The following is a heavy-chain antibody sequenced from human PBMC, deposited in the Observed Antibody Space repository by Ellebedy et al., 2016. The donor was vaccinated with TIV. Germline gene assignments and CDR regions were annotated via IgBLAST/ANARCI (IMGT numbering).Heavy chain of an antibody. CDR1: GYTFAGYY. D-gene: IGHD3-10*02. CDR2: INPNTGAT. Sequence: AASVKVSCKTSGYTFAGYYIHWVRQAPGQGLEWMGWINPNTGATKYAQKFQGRVTMTRATSISTTYTELSSLRSDDAAVYYCAKALSAYDYYVLDLWGQGTLLTVSS. CDR3: AKALSAYDYYVLDL. V-gene: IGHV1-2*02. J-gene: IGHJ4*02.